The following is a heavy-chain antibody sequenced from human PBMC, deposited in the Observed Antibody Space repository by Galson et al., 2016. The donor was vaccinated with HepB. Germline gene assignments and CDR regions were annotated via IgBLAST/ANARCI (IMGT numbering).Heavy chain of an antibody. D-gene: IGHD4-23*01. CDR3: VADHGGFDALDF. Sequence: SLRLSCAASGFTFVDYAMGWCRQAPGKGLEWIGYIGGKTYGVTIRSAASVKGRFTISRDDSKNIAYLQMDSLNAEETAIYYCVADHGGFDALDFWGQGTLVTVSS. CDR1: GFTFVDYA. J-gene: IGHJ4*02. V-gene: IGHV3-49*03. CDR2: IGGKTYGVTI.